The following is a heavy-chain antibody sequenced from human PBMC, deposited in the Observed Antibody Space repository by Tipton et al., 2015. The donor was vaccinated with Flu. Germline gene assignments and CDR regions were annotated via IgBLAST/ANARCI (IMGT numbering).Heavy chain of an antibody. CDR3: TRLSYYDVDLLDWFFAL. Sequence: TLSLTCSVSADSISAFYWGWVRQPPGKGLESIGYISNSGFTKYNPSLKSRVTISVDTPKNQFSLRLSSVTAADTAVYYCTRLSYYDVDLLDWFFALWGRGTLVTVSS. CDR2: ISNSGFT. CDR1: ADSISAFY. J-gene: IGHJ2*01. V-gene: IGHV4-59*01. D-gene: IGHD3-16*01.